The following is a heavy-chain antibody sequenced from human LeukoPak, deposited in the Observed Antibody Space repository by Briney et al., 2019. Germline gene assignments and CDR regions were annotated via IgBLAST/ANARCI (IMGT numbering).Heavy chain of an antibody. CDR2: INSDGSST. J-gene: IGHJ4*02. D-gene: IGHD3-10*01. Sequence: GGSLRLSCAASGFTFSSYWMHWVRQAPGKGLVWVSRINSDGSSTSYADSVRGRFTISRDNAKNTLYLQMNSLRAEDTAVYYCARDGDHYYGSGSYEYYFDYWGQGTLVTVSS. V-gene: IGHV3-74*01. CDR1: GFTFSSYW. CDR3: ARDGDHYYGSGSYEYYFDY.